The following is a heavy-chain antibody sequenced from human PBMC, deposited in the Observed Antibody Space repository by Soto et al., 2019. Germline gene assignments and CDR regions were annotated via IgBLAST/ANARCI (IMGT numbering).Heavy chain of an antibody. Sequence: QVQLVESGGGVVQPGRSLRLSCAASGFTFSSYGMHWVRQAPGKGLEWVAVISYDGSNKYYADSVKGRFTISRDNSKNTLYLQMNSLRAEDTAVYYCVKDGDWSGLLYYFDYWGQGTLVTVSS. CDR3: VKDGDWSGLLYYFDY. J-gene: IGHJ4*02. CDR1: GFTFSSYG. CDR2: ISYDGSNK. D-gene: IGHD3-3*01. V-gene: IGHV3-30*18.